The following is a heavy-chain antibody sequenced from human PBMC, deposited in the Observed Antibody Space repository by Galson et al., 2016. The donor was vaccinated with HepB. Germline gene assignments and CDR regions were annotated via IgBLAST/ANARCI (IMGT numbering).Heavy chain of an antibody. CDR2: ISGSGGAT. CDR1: GFTFSNYA. V-gene: IGHV3-23*01. CDR3: AKAGTSFDY. D-gene: IGHD3-10*01. Sequence: SLRLSCAASGFTFSNYAMSWVRQAPGKGLEWVSTISGSGGATYYADSVKGRFTISRDNSKNTLYLQMNTLRAEDTAVYYWAKAGTSFDYWGQGTLVTVSS. J-gene: IGHJ4*02.